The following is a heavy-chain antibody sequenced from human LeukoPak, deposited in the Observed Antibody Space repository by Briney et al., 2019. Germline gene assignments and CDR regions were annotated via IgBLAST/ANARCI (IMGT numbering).Heavy chain of an antibody. CDR1: GYTFTSYA. D-gene: IGHD1-26*01. V-gene: IGHV1-3*01. Sequence: SVKVSCKVSGYTFTSYAIHWVRQAPGQRLEWMGWISAGNGNTKYSQNFQGRVTFISNTSATTAFMELSSLRSEDAAVYYCARDSGSGSNDYWGQGTLVTVSS. J-gene: IGHJ4*02. CDR3: ARDSGSGSNDY. CDR2: ISAGNGNT.